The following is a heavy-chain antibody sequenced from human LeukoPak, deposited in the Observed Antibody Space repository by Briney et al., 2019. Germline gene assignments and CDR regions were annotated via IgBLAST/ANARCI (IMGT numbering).Heavy chain of an antibody. CDR2: INPDGSTT. CDR3: VRGGCSSASCPSRDY. J-gene: IGHJ4*02. V-gene: IGHV3-74*01. CDR1: GFTFSTYW. Sequence: PGGSLRLSCAASGFTFSTYWMHWVRQAPGKGLVWVSRINPDGSTTNYADSVKGRFTISRDHARNTLYLQLNSLRAEDTAMYYCVRGGCSSASCPSRDYWGQGTLVTVSS. D-gene: IGHD2-2*01.